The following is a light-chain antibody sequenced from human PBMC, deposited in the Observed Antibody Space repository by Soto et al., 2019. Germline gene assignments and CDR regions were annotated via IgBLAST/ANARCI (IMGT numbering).Light chain of an antibody. V-gene: IGLV3-1*01. CDR2: QDT. J-gene: IGLJ2*01. Sequence: SYELTQPPSVSVSPGQTASITCSGDKLGDKYVSWYRQKPGQSPVLVIYQDTKRPSGILARFSGSNSGNTATLTISGTQALDEAAYYCQTWDGSTVVFGAGTQLTVL. CDR1: KLGDKY. CDR3: QTWDGSTVV.